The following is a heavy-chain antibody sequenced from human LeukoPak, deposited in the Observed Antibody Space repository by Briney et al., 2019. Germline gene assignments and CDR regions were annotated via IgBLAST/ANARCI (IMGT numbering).Heavy chain of an antibody. D-gene: IGHD1-26*01. J-gene: IGHJ4*02. CDR2: INHSGST. V-gene: IGHV4-34*01. CDR3: ARGNNSGSYFDY. CDR1: GVSFSGYY. Sequence: SETLSLTCAVYGVSFSGYYWSWIRQPPGKGLEWIGEINHSGSTNYNPSLKSRVTISVDTSKNQFSLKLSSVTAADTAVYYCARGNNSGSYFDYWGQGTLVTVSS.